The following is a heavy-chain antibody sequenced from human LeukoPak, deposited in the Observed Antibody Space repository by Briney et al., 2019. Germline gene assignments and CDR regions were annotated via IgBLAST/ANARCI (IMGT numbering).Heavy chain of an antibody. CDR1: GFTVSSNY. CDR2: IYSGGTT. CDR3: ARDGYGYNYMDV. J-gene: IGHJ6*03. Sequence: GGSLRLSCAASGFTVSSNYMSWVRQAPGKGLEWVSVIYSGGTTYYADSVEGRFTISRDISKNTLHLQMNSLRAEDTAVYYCARDGYGYNYMDVWGRGTTVTVSS. D-gene: IGHD5-12*01. V-gene: IGHV3-53*01.